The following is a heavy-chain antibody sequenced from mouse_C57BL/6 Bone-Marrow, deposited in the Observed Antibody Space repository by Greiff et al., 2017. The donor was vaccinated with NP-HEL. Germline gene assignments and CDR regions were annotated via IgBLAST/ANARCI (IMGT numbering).Heavy chain of an antibody. D-gene: IGHD2-1*01. CDR3: ARSTMVTTRVPYFDY. Sequence: QVQLQQPGAELVMPGASVKLSCKASGYTFTSYWMHWVKQRPGQGLEWIGEIDPSDSYTNYNQKFKGKSTLTVDKSSSTAYMQLSSLTSEDSAVYYCARSTMVTTRVPYFDYWGQGTTLTVSS. J-gene: IGHJ2*01. V-gene: IGHV1-69*01. CDR2: IDPSDSYT. CDR1: GYTFTSYW.